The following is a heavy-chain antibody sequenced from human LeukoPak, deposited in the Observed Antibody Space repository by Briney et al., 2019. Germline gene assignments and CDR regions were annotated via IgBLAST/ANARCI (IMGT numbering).Heavy chain of an antibody. J-gene: IGHJ4*02. CDR3: ARDSSDYGDYGLDY. D-gene: IGHD4-17*01. V-gene: IGHV3-48*04. CDR1: GFTFSSYS. CDR2: ISSSSSTI. Sequence: GGSLRLSCAASGFTFSSYSMNWVRQAPGKGLEWVSYISSSSSTIYYADSVKGRFTISRDNAKNSLYLQMNSLRAEDTAVYYCARDSSDYGDYGLDYWGQGTLVTVSS.